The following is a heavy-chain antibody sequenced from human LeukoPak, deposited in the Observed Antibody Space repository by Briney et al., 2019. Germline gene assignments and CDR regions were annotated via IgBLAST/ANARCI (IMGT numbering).Heavy chain of an antibody. CDR1: GFTFGDYA. D-gene: IGHD3-22*01. CDR2: ITSSSSTI. V-gene: IGHV3-48*02. J-gene: IGHJ3*02. CDR3: ARVDWMIGAFDI. Sequence: GGSLRLSCTASGFTFGDYALNWVRQAPGKGLEWVSYITSSSSTIYYADSVKGRFTISRDNAKNSLYLQMNSLRDEDTAVYYCARVDWMIGAFDIWGQGTMVTVSS.